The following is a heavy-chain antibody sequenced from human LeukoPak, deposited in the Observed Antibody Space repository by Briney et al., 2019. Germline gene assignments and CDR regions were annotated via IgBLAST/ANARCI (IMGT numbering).Heavy chain of an antibody. Sequence: GSLRLSCAASGFSFRTYTMNWVRQAPGKGLEWISYISSSSYTIYYADSVKGRFTISRDNAKNSLYLQMNSLRDEDTAVYYCARGKYSSSWDPSSDYWGQGTLVTVSS. D-gene: IGHD6-13*01. CDR1: GFSFRTYT. CDR2: ISSSSYTI. J-gene: IGHJ4*02. V-gene: IGHV3-48*02. CDR3: ARGKYSSSWDPSSDY.